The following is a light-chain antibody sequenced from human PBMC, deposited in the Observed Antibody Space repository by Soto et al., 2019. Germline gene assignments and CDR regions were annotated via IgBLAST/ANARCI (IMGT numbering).Light chain of an antibody. Sequence: EIVMTQSPATLSVSPGERATLSCRASQSVSRNLAWYQQKPGQAPRLLIYGASTRATGIPGRFSGSGSVTEFTLTISSLQSEDFAVYYCQQYNSWNPLTFGVGTKVEIK. CDR3: QQYNSWNPLT. V-gene: IGKV3-15*01. J-gene: IGKJ4*01. CDR1: QSVSRN. CDR2: GAS.